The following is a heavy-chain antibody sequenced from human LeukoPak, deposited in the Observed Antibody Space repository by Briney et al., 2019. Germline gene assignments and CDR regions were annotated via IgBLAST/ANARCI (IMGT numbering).Heavy chain of an antibody. J-gene: IGHJ4*02. Sequence: SETLSLTCTVSGGSISSGSYYWSWIRQPAGKGLEWIGRIYTSGNTNYNPSLKSRVTISVDTSKNQFSLKLSSVTAADTAVYYCARGGFGAKGLFDYWGQGTLVTVSS. CDR2: IYTSGNT. V-gene: IGHV4-61*02. D-gene: IGHD3-3*01. CDR3: ARGGFGAKGLFDY. CDR1: GGSISSGSYY.